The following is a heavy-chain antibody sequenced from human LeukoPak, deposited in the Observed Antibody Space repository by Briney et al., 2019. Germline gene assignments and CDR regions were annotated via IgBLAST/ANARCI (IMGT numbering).Heavy chain of an antibody. J-gene: IGHJ4*02. CDR3: AKDAAARISKYYFDY. D-gene: IGHD6-13*01. CDR1: GFTFSSYA. Sequence: GGSLRLSCAASGFTFSSYAMSWVRQAPGKGLKWVSAISGSGGSAYYADSVKGRFTISRDNSKNTLYLQMNSLRAEDTAVYYCAKDAAARISKYYFDYWGQGTLVTVSS. V-gene: IGHV3-23*01. CDR2: ISGSGGSA.